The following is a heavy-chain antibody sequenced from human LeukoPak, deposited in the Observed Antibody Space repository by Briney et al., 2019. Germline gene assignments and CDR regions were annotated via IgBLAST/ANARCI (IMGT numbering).Heavy chain of an antibody. Sequence: GSLRLSCVASGLTFTNAWMNWVRQAPGKGLEWVSYISSSSKTIYYADSVKGRFTISRDNAKNSLYLQMNSLRDEDSAVYYCARDQGIFDYWGQGTLVTVSS. J-gene: IGHJ4*02. V-gene: IGHV3-48*02. CDR2: ISSSSKTI. CDR1: GLTFTNAW. CDR3: ARDQGIFDY.